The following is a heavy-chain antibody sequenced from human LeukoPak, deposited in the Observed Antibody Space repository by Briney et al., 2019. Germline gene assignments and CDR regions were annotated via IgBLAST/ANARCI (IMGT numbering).Heavy chain of an antibody. V-gene: IGHV1-24*01. D-gene: IGHD4-23*01. CDR1: GYTLTELS. J-gene: IGHJ4*02. CDR2: FDPEDGET. CDR3: ATTFYGGKSATDY. Sequence: GASVTVSCKVSGYTLTELSMHWVRQAPGKGLEWMGGFDPEDGETIYAQKFQGRVTMTEDTSTDTAYMELSSLRSQDAAVYYCATTFYGGKSATDYWGQGTLVTVSS.